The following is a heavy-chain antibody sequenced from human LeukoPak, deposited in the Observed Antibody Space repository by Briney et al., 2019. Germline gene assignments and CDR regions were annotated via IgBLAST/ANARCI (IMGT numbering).Heavy chain of an antibody. CDR1: GFTFSSYW. V-gene: IGHV3-74*01. CDR2: INSDGSTT. J-gene: IGHJ4*02. Sequence: GGSLRLSCAASGFTFSSYWIHWVRQAPGKGQVWVSRINSDGSTTSYADSVKGRFTISRDNAKNTLYLQMNSLRAEDTAVYFCARDEGYYFDYWGQGALVTVSS. CDR3: ARDEGYYFDY.